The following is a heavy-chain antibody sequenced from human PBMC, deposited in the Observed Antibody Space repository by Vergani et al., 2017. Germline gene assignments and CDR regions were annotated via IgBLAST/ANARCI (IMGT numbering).Heavy chain of an antibody. CDR2: IWYDGSNK. D-gene: IGHD4-17*01. CDR1: GFTFSSYG. CDR3: AREQDDYGDYGADGAFDI. Sequence: QVQLVESGGGVVQPGRSLRLSCAASGFTFSSYGMHWVRQAPGKGLEWVAVIWYDGSNKYYADSVKGRFTISRDNSKNTLYLQMNSLRAEDTAAYYCAREQDDYGDYGADGAFDIWGQGTMVTVSS. V-gene: IGHV3-33*01. J-gene: IGHJ3*02.